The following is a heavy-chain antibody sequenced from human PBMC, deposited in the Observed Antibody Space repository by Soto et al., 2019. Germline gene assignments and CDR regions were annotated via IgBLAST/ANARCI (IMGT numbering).Heavy chain of an antibody. CDR3: ARGESTMVRGPIDY. D-gene: IGHD3-10*01. J-gene: IGHJ4*02. V-gene: IGHV4-34*01. CDR1: GGSFSGYY. CDR2: INHSGST. Sequence: SETLSLTCAVYGGSFSGYYWSWIRQPPGKGLEWIGEINHSGSTNYNPSLKSRVTISVDTSKNQFSLKLSSVTAADTAVYYCARGESTMVRGPIDYWGQGTLVTVSS.